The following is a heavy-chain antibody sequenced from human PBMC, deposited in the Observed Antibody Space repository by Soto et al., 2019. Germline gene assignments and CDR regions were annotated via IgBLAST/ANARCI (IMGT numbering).Heavy chain of an antibody. V-gene: IGHV1-69*12. CDR1: GGTFSSYA. Sequence: QVQLVQSGAEVKKPGSSVKVSCKASGGTFSSYAISWVRQAPGQGLEWMGGIIPIFGAPNYAQKFQGRVTITADESTSTAYMELSSLRSEDTAVYYCASCSSSGYYRGLDYWGQGTRVTVSS. CDR2: IIPIFGAP. J-gene: IGHJ4*02. D-gene: IGHD6-19*01. CDR3: ASCSSSGYYRGLDY.